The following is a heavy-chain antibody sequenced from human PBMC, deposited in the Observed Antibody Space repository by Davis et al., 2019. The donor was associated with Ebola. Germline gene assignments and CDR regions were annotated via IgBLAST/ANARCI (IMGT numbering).Heavy chain of an antibody. CDR2: ISSGGGAP. D-gene: IGHD6-19*01. J-gene: IGHJ3*01. CDR1: GFTFSTYA. Sequence: GGSLRLSCAASGFTFSTYAMGWVRQAPGKGLEWVSDISSGGGAPYYADSMKGRFTISRDNSKNTLYLQMNSLRVEDTAMYYCAKDTSNVWFDVWGQGTMVTVSS. CDR3: AKDTSNVWFDV. V-gene: IGHV3-23*01.